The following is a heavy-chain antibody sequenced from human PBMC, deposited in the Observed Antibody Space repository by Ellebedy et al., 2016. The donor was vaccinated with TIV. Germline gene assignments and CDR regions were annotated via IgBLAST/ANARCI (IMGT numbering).Heavy chain of an antibody. V-gene: IGHV3-30-3*01. CDR2: ISRDDGSGK. J-gene: IGHJ2*01. CDR1: GFTFSIYA. Sequence: PGGSLRLSCAASGFTFSIYAMHWVRQAPGKGLEWVTVISRDDGSGKYYADTVKGRFTISRDNSKNTQYLQMNSLRPEDTAVYYCATPEEVGGTGVEWYFDLWGRGTLVTVSS. D-gene: IGHD6-19*01. CDR3: ATPEEVGGTGVEWYFDL.